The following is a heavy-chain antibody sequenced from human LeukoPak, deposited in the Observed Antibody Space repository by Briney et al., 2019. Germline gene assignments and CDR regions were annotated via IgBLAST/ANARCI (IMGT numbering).Heavy chain of an antibody. J-gene: IGHJ5*02. V-gene: IGHV3-33*01. CDR3: ARDGVNWGIDL. Sequence: GGSLRLSCAASGLTFSLYGMRWVRQAPGKGLEWVAVILNDGSNQYYADSVKGRFTVSRDNSKNTVFPQVNSLRADDTAVYYCARDGVNWGIDLWGQGTLVIVSS. CDR1: GLTFSLYG. D-gene: IGHD7-27*01. CDR2: ILNDGSNQ.